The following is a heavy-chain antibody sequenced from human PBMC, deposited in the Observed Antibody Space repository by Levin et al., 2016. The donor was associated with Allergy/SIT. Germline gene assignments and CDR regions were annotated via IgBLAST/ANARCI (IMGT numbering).Heavy chain of an antibody. V-gene: IGHV3-23*01. D-gene: IGHD2-21*01. CDR3: AKDRFWDFGWHAMVISFES. J-gene: IGHJ4*02. CDR1: GFSFSTYA. CDR2: ITSIDDGR. Sequence: GGSLRLSCAVSGFSFSTYAMSWVRQAPGKGLQWVASITSIDDGRYYADSVRGRFTISRDNSGNTVFLQLSSLRVEDTAVYYCAKDRFWDFGWHAMVISFESWGQGTLVTVST.